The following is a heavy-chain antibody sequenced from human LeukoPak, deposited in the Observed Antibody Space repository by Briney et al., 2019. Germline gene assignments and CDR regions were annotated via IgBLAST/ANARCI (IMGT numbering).Heavy chain of an antibody. CDR1: GCTFSTYS. CDR2: ISSTSNYI. CDR3: ARDEGFLGY. D-gene: IGHD7-27*01. J-gene: IGHJ4*02. V-gene: IGHV3-21*01. Sequence: GGSLRLSCVASGCTFSTYSMNWVRQAPGKGLELVSSISSTSNYIYYADSVKGRFTISRDNAKNSLYLQMNSLRVEDTAVYHCARDEGFLGYWGQGTLVTVSS.